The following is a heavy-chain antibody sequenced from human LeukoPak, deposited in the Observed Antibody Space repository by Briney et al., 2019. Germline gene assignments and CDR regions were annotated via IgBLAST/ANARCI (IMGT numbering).Heavy chain of an antibody. V-gene: IGHV3-7*01. CDR2: IKQDGSEK. D-gene: IGHD4-23*01. Sequence: GGSLRLTCAACGFTFSSYWMSWVRQAPGKGLEWVANIKQDGSEKYYVDSVKGRFTISRDNAKNSLYLQMNSLRAEDTAVYYCARVSDYGGFDYWGQGTLVTVSS. CDR3: ARVSDYGGFDY. CDR1: GFTFSSYW. J-gene: IGHJ4*02.